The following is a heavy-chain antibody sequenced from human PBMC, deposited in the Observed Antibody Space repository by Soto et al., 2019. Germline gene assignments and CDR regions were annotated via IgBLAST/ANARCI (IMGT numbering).Heavy chain of an antibody. CDR3: AIFLRGYDYGLDV. D-gene: IGHD3-16*01. CDR2: IYYSGST. Sequence: SETLSLTCSVSGGSIRNGSFYVSLIRQHPGKGLEWIGYIYYSGSTFYNPSLKSRLTISVDTSKNQFSLKLSSVTAADTAIYYCAIFLRGYDYGLDVWGHGTTVTVS. V-gene: IGHV4-31*02. CDR1: GGSIRNGSFY. J-gene: IGHJ6*02.